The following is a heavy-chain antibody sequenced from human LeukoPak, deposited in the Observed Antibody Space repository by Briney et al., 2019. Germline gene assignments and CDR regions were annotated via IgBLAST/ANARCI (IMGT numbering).Heavy chain of an antibody. D-gene: IGHD3-10*01. V-gene: IGHV3-7*01. CDR3: ARDDGFYSASGIYQNYFDH. CDR2: LKQDGSEK. J-gene: IGHJ4*02. Sequence: GGSLRLSCAAPGFTFSAYWMSWVRQAPGKGLEWVANLKQDGSEKYYVDSVKGRFTISRDNAKNSLYLQMNSLRGEDKAVYYCARDDGFYSASGIYQNYFDHWGQGILVTVSP. CDR1: GFTFSAYW.